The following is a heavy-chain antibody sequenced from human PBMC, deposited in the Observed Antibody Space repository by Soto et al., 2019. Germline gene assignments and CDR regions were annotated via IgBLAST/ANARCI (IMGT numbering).Heavy chain of an antibody. CDR2: IYYSGST. D-gene: IGHD2-2*02. CDR1: GGSISSSSYY. Sequence: QLHLQESGPGLVKPSETLSLTCTVSGGSISSSSYYWGWIRQPPGKGLEWIGSIYYSGSTYYNPSLKSRVTISVDTSKNQFSLKLSSVTAADTAVYYCARLPYCSSTSCYKGAFDYWGQGTLVTVSS. J-gene: IGHJ4*02. CDR3: ARLPYCSSTSCYKGAFDY. V-gene: IGHV4-39*01.